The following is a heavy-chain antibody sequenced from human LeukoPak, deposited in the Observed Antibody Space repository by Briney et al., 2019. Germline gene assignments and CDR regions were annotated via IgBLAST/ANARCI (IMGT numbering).Heavy chain of an antibody. J-gene: IGHJ3*02. D-gene: IGHD5-12*01. CDR3: AREKRSSGYGDAFDI. Sequence: SETLSLTCTVSGRPISSYYWSWIRQPPGKGLEWIGYIYYSGSTNYNPSLKSRVTISVDTSKNQFSLKLSSVTAADTAVYYCAREKRSSGYGDAFDIWGQGTMVTVSS. V-gene: IGHV4-59*01. CDR1: GRPISSYY. CDR2: IYYSGST.